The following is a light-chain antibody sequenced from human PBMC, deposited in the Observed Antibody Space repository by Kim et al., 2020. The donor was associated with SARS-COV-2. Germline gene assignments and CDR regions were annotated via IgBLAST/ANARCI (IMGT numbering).Light chain of an antibody. CDR3: QQYDSLPLT. J-gene: IGKJ4*01. CDR2: DAS. V-gene: IGKV1-33*01. Sequence: AAVGDRVTITCRASQDIMNFLNWYQQIPGKAPKLLIYDASNLETGVPSRFSGGGSGTDFTLTISSLQPEDIGTYYCQQYDSLPLTFGGGTKVDIK. CDR1: QDIMNF.